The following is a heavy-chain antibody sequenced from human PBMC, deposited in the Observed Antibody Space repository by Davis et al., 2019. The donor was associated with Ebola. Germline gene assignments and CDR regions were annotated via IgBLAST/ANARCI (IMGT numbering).Heavy chain of an antibody. Sequence: GESLKISCAASGFTFSTYSMSWVRQAPGKGLEWVSSISSDSDYIYYADSVKGRFTISRDNANNSVYLLMSSLRAEDTAVYYCARDRDFYDTSAYHPRGWFDLWGQGTLVIVSS. J-gene: IGHJ5*02. V-gene: IGHV3-21*01. CDR3: ARDRDFYDTSAYHPRGWFDL. D-gene: IGHD3-22*01. CDR2: ISSDSDYI. CDR1: GFTFSTYS.